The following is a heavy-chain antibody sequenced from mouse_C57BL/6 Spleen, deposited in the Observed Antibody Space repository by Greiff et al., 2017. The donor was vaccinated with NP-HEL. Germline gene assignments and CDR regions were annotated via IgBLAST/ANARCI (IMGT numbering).Heavy chain of an antibody. J-gene: IGHJ2*01. V-gene: IGHV1-4*01. Sequence: VHLVESGAELARPGASVKMSCKASGYTFTSYTMHWVKQRPGQGLEWIGYINPSSGYTKYNQKFKDKATLTADKSSSTAYMQLSSLTSEDSAVYYCARLTTVVAPFDYWGQGTTLTVSS. CDR3: ARLTTVVAPFDY. CDR1: GYTFTSYT. D-gene: IGHD1-1*01. CDR2: INPSSGYT.